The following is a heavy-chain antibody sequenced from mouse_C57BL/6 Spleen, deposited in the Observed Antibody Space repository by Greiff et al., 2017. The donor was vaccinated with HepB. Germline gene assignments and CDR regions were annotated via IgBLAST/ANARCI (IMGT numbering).Heavy chain of an antibody. D-gene: IGHD2-1*01. CDR3: ARDYGNYVWYFDV. Sequence: EVKLMESGGGLVKPGGSLKLSCAASGFTFSSYAMSWVRQTPEKRLEWVATISDGGSYTYYPDNVKGRFTISRDNAKNNLYLQMSHLKSEDTAMYYCARDYGNYVWYFDVWGTGTTVTVSS. CDR1: GFTFSSYA. CDR2: ISDGGSYT. J-gene: IGHJ1*03. V-gene: IGHV5-4*01.